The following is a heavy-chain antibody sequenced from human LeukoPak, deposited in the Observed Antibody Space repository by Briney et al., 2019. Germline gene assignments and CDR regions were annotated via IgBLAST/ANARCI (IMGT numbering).Heavy chain of an antibody. CDR2: IYYSGST. D-gene: IGHD6-19*01. V-gene: IGHV4-59*08. CDR1: GGSISSYY. J-gene: IGHJ4*02. CDR3: ARHGKTVAGTTY. Sequence: SETLSLTCTVSGGSISSYYWSWIRQPPGKGLEWIGYIYYSGSTNYNPSLKSRVTISVDTSKNQFSLKLSSVTAADTAVYYCARHGKTVAGTTYWGQGTLVTVSS.